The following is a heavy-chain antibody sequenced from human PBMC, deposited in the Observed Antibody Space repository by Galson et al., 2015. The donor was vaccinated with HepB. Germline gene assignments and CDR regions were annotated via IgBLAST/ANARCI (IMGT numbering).Heavy chain of an antibody. CDR3: ARDTYGIDY. D-gene: IGHD4-17*01. CDR2: ITSRSGSYT. CDR1: GFSFSEHY. J-gene: IGHJ4*02. Sequence: SLRLSCAASGFSFSEHYMTWIRQAPGKGLEWVSYITSRSGSYTDYADSVKGRFTISRDNAKSSLYLQMNNLRAEDTAVYYCARDTYGIDYWGQGTLVTVSA. V-gene: IGHV3-11*05.